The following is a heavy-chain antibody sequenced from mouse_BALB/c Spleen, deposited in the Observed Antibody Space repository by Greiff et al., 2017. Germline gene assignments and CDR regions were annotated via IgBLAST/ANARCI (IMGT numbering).Heavy chain of an antibody. V-gene: IGHV5-6-3*01. D-gene: IGHD2-1*01. CDR2: INSNGGST. J-gene: IGHJ2*01. CDR1: GFTFSSYG. Sequence: EVQLVESGGGLVQPGGSLKLSCAASGFTFSSYGMSWVRQTPDKRLELVATINSNGGSTYYPDSVKGRFTISRDNAKNTLYLQMSSLKSEDTAMYYCARRGGNYRDYFDYWGEGTTLTVSS. CDR3: ARRGGNYRDYFDY.